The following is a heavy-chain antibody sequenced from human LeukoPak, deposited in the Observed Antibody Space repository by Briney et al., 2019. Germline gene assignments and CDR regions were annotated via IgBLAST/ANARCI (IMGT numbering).Heavy chain of an antibody. CDR2: IRSKAYGGTT. Sequence: GGSLRLSCAASGFTFSNAWMSWVRQAPGKGLEWVGFIRSKAYGGTTEYAASVKGRFTISRDDSKSITYLQMNSLKTEDTAVYYCTRDHLWFGDDLNWFDPWGQGTLVSVSS. V-gene: IGHV3-49*04. J-gene: IGHJ5*02. D-gene: IGHD3-10*01. CDR3: TRDHLWFGDDLNWFDP. CDR1: GFTFSNAW.